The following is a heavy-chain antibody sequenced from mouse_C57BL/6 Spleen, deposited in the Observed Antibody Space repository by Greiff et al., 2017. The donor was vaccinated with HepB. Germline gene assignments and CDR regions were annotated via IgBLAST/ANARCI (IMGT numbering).Heavy chain of an antibody. Sequence: QVQLKQSGAELVRPGASVKMSCKASGYTFTSYNMHWVKQTPRQGLEWIGAIYPGNGDTSYNQKFKGKATLTVDKSSSTAYMQLSSLTSEDSAVYFCARSYYGSSPLYAMDYWGQGTSVTVSS. J-gene: IGHJ4*01. CDR2: IYPGNGDT. CDR3: ARSYYGSSPLYAMDY. D-gene: IGHD1-1*01. V-gene: IGHV1-12*01. CDR1: GYTFTSYN.